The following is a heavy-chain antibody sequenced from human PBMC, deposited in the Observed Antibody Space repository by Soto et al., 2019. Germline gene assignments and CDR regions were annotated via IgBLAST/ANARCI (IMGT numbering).Heavy chain of an antibody. D-gene: IGHD1-26*01. CDR1: GGSISSYY. J-gene: IGHJ4*02. V-gene: IGHV4-59*08. CDR2: IYYSGST. Sequence: SETLSLTCTVSGGSISSYYWSWIRQPPGKGLEWIGYIYYSGSTNYNPSLKSRVTISVDTSKNQFSLKLSSVTAADTAVYYCGRKGMGGATPYFDYWGQGPLVTVSS. CDR3: GRKGMGGATPYFDY.